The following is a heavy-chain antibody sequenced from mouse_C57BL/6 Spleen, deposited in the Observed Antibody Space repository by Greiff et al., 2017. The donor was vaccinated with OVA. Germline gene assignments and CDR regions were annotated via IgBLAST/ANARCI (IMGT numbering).Heavy chain of an antibody. CDR2: IYPGSGNT. J-gene: IGHJ2*01. CDR3: AREDGYYAYFDY. D-gene: IGHD2-3*01. CDR1: GYTFTDYY. Sequence: QVQLQQSGAELVRPGASVKLSCKASGYTFTDYYINWVKQRPGQGLEWIARIYPGSGNTYYNEKFKGKATLTAEKSSSTAYMQLSSLTSEDSAVYFCAREDGYYAYFDYWGQGTTLTVSS. V-gene: IGHV1-76*01.